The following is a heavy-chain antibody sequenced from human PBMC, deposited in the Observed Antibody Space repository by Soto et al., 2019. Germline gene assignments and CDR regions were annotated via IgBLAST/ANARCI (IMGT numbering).Heavy chain of an antibody. CDR1: GFIFSNYG. CDR3: AKDRSNPWSFDS. J-gene: IGHJ4*02. D-gene: IGHD2-15*01. Sequence: LRLSCPASGFIFSNYGMHWVRQAPGKGLEWVAVILYDGSNKYYADSVKGRFTVSRDNSKNILYLQMNSLRAEDTAVYYCAKDRSNPWSFDSWGQGTLVTVSS. CDR2: ILYDGSNK. V-gene: IGHV3-30*18.